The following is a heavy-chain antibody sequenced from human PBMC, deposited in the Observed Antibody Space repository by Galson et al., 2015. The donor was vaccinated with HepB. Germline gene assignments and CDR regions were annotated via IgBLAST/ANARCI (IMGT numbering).Heavy chain of an antibody. Sequence: SLRLSCAASGFTFDDYAMHWVRQAPGKGLEWVSGISWNSGSIGYADSVKGRFTISRDNAKNSLYLQMNSLRIEDTALYYCAKGACSSSSCYEYFYFYLDVWGKGTTVTVSS. J-gene: IGHJ6*03. CDR2: ISWNSGSI. CDR1: GFTFDDYA. V-gene: IGHV3-9*01. D-gene: IGHD2-2*01. CDR3: AKGACSSSSCYEYFYFYLDV.